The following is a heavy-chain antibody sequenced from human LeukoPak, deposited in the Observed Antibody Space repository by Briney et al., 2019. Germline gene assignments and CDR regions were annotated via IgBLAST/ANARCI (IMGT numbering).Heavy chain of an antibody. CDR2: ISYDGSNK. Sequence: PGRSLGLSCAASGFTFSSYAMHWVRQAPGKGLEWVAVISYDGSNKYYADSVKGRFTISRDNSKNTLYLQMNSLRAEDTAVYYCARVGEWLALDYWGQGTLVTVSS. V-gene: IGHV3-30-3*01. CDR1: GFTFSSYA. D-gene: IGHD3-16*01. CDR3: ARVGEWLALDY. J-gene: IGHJ4*02.